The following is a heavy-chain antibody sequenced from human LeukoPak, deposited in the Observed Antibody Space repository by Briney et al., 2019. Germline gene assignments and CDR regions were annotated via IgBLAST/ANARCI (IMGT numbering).Heavy chain of an antibody. CDR1: GGSISSFY. J-gene: IGHJ4*02. Sequence: SETLSLTCTVSGGSISSFYWSWIRQPPGKGLEWTGFIYYSGSTNYNPSLKSRVTISVDTSKNQFSLKLSSVTAADTAVYYCARGLVTSHCRDYWGQGTLVTVSS. D-gene: IGHD2-2*01. CDR3: ARGLVTSHCRDY. CDR2: IYYSGST. V-gene: IGHV4-59*12.